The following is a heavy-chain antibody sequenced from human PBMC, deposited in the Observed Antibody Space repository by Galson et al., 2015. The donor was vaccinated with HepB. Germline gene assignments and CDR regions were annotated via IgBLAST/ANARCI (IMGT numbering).Heavy chain of an antibody. Sequence: SLRLSCAASGFTFSNAWMSWVRQAPGKGLEWVGRIKSKTGGGTTDYAAPVKGRFTISRDDSKNTLYLQMNSLKTEDTAVYYCTTDHREYFQHWGQGTLVTVSS. V-gene: IGHV3-15*01. CDR1: GFTFSNAW. CDR2: IKSKTGGGTT. J-gene: IGHJ1*01. CDR3: TTDHREYFQH.